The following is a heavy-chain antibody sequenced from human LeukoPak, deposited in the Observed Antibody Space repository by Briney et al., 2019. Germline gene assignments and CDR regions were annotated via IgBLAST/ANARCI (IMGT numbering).Heavy chain of an antibody. CDR2: ISSSGSTI. V-gene: IGHV3-48*04. Sequence: GGSLRLSCAASGFTLSSYAMSWVRQAPGKGLEWVSYISSSGSTIYYADSVKGRFTISRDNAKNSLYLQMNSLRAEDTAVYYCARGPFGCSSTSCYFGTADYWGQGTLVTVSS. J-gene: IGHJ4*02. CDR1: GFTLSSYA. CDR3: ARGPFGCSSTSCYFGTADY. D-gene: IGHD2-2*01.